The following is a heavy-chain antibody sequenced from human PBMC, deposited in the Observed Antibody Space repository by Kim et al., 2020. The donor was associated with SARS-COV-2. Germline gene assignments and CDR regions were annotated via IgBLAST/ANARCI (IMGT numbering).Heavy chain of an antibody. J-gene: IGHJ4*02. D-gene: IGHD2-2*01. CDR2: INAGAGNT. Sequence: GGSLRLSCAASGFTFSSYAMSWVRQAPGKGLEWVSGINAGAGNTYYADSVKGRFTISRDNAKNTLYLQMNSLRAEDTAVYFCVKDRFRKDIAVVTGTIIDYWGQGTLVTVSS. CDR1: GFTFSSYA. CDR3: VKDRFRKDIAVVTGTIIDY. V-gene: IGHV3-23*01.